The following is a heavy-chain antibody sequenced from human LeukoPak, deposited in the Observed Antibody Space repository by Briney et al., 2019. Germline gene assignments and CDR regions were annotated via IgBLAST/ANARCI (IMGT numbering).Heavy chain of an antibody. Sequence: GGSLRLSCAASGFTFSSYAMTWVRHAPGRGLECVSAIVASGGSTYYADSVKGRFTTSRDNSKNTLYLQMNSLRAEDTAVYYCAKDRDGNYPNWFDPWGQGTLVTVSS. V-gene: IGHV3-23*01. CDR2: IVASGGST. CDR1: GFTFSSYA. CDR3: AKDRDGNYPNWFDP. J-gene: IGHJ5*02. D-gene: IGHD1-7*01.